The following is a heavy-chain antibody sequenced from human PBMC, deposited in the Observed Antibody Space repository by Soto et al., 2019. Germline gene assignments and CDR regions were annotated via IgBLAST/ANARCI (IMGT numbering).Heavy chain of an antibody. CDR1: GGSISSGGYY. V-gene: IGHV4-31*03. Sequence: HVQLQESGPGLVKPSQTLSLTCTVSGGSISSGGYYWSWIRQHPGKGLEWIGYIYYSGSTYYNPSLKSRVTISVDTSQNQFSLKLSSVTAADTAVYYCARGHDPIVNYYFDYWGQGTLVTVSS. CDR2: IYYSGST. CDR3: ARGHDPIVNYYFDY. D-gene: IGHD1-20*01. J-gene: IGHJ4*02.